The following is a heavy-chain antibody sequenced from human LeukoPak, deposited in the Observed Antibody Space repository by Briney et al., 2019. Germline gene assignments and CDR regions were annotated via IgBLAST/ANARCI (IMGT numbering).Heavy chain of an antibody. CDR3: ARAIVQPTRRFDP. J-gene: IGHJ5*02. CDR1: GFTFSDYY. Sequence: GGSLRLSCAASGFTFSDYYMDWVRQAPGKGLEWVGRVRNKANSYTTEYAASVKGRFTISRDDSKNSLYLQMNSLKTEDTAVYFCARAIVQPTRRFDPWGQGTLVTVSS. D-gene: IGHD1-26*01. CDR2: VRNKANSYTT. V-gene: IGHV3-72*01.